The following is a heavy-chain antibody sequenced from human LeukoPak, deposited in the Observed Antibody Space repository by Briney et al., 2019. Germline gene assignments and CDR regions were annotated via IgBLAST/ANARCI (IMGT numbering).Heavy chain of an antibody. V-gene: IGHV1-2*02. CDR3: ARGLIRDPTYCGGDCHHTSGAFDI. J-gene: IGHJ3*02. CDR2: INPNSGGT. Sequence: GASVKVSCKASGYTFTGYYMHWVRQAPGQGLEWMGWINPNSGGTNYAQKFQGRVTMTRDTSISTAYMELSRLRSDDTAVYYCARGLIRDPTYCGGDCHHTSGAFDIWGQGTMVTVSS. D-gene: IGHD2-21*01. CDR1: GYTFTGYY.